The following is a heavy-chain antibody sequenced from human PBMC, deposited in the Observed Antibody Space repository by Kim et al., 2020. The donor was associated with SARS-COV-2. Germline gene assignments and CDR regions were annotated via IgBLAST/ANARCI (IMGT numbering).Heavy chain of an antibody. CDR1: GGSIRRTDYY. J-gene: IGHJ1*01. Sequence: SETLSLTCAVSGGSIRRTDYYWGWVRQPPGKGLEWIGCMHYSGTSMYSPSLKSRVTLSVDTSKNQFSLTVRSVTAADTGVYYCARPDTTGSYFYWGQGTLVTISS. V-gene: IGHV4-39*01. CDR2: MHYSGTS. D-gene: IGHD1-26*01. CDR3: ARPDTTGSYFY.